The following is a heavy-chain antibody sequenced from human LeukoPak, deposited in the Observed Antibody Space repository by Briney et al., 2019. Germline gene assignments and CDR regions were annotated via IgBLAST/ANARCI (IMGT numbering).Heavy chain of an antibody. CDR3: ATYYYDGTGYYYRGFHI. CDR1: GGSISSYY. J-gene: IGHJ3*02. CDR2: IYYSGNT. V-gene: IGHV4-59*01. Sequence: SETLSLTCTVSGGSISSYYWNWLRQPPGKGLEWIGYIYYSGNTNYNPSLKSRVTMSVDTSKNQFSLKLSSVTAADTAVYYCATYYYDGTGYYYRGFHIWGQGTMVTVSS. D-gene: IGHD3-22*01.